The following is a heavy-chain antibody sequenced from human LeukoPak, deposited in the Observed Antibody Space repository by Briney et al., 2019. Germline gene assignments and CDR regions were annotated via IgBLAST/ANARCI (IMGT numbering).Heavy chain of an antibody. J-gene: IGHJ4*02. D-gene: IGHD3-9*01. CDR1: GFTFSSYA. CDR3: AKDVNILTGYFLDY. CDR2: ISGSGGST. V-gene: IGHV3-23*01. Sequence: GGSLRLSCAASGFTFSSYAMSWVRQAPGKGLEWVSAISGSGGSTYYADSVKGRFTIPRDNSKNTLYLQMNSLRAEDTAVYYCAKDVNILTGYFLDYWGQGTLVTVSS.